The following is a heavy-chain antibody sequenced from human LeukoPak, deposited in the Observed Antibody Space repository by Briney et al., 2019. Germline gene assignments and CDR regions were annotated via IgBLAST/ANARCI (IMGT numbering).Heavy chain of an antibody. V-gene: IGHV3-15*01. Sequence: GGSLRLSCAASGFTFSNAWMSWVRQAPGKGLEWVGRIKSKTDSGTTDYAAPVKGRFTISRDDSKNTQYLQINSLKTEDTAVYYCTTEVAIAEAGTLFDYWGQGTLVTVSS. D-gene: IGHD6-13*01. CDR2: IKSKTDSGTT. CDR1: GFTFSNAW. J-gene: IGHJ4*02. CDR3: TTEVAIAEAGTLFDY.